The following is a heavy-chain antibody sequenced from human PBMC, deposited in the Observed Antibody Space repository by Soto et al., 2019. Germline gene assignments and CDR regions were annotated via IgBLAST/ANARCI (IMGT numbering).Heavy chain of an antibody. Sequence: GGSLRLSCAASGFIFTNYAMNWVRQAPGKGLEWVSVIGGRGNSAYYADSVQGRFTISRDDSKNTLYLQINSLKTEDTAVYCCATDAYYDTSGYWFWGQGTLVTVSS. CDR3: ATDAYYDTSGYWF. V-gene: IGHV3-23*01. CDR2: IGGRGNSA. J-gene: IGHJ4*02. CDR1: GFIFTNYA. D-gene: IGHD3-22*01.